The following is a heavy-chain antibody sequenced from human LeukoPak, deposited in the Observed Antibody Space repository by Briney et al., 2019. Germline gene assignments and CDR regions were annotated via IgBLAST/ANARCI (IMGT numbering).Heavy chain of an antibody. CDR2: IYYSGST. D-gene: IGHD3-22*01. V-gene: IGHV4-31*03. Sequence: PSETLSLTCTVSGGSISSGDYYWSWIRQPPGKGLEWIGNIYYSGSTYYNPSLKSRVTISVDTSKSQFSLKLSSVTAADTAVYYCAREGYDSSYYYYLDYWGQGTLVTVSS. CDR1: GGSISSGDYY. CDR3: AREGYDSSYYYYLDY. J-gene: IGHJ4*02.